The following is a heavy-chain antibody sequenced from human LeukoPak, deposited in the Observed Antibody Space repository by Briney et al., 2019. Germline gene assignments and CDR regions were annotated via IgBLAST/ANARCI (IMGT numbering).Heavy chain of an antibody. CDR3: ARAYLGYCSSTSCYAFDY. CDR2: ISAYNGNT. CDR1: GYTFTSYG. Sequence: ASVKVSCKASGYTFTSYGISWVRQAPGQGLEWMGWISAYNGNTNYAQKLQGRVTMTTDTSTSTAYMELRSLRSDDTAVYYCARAYLGYCSSTSCYAFDYWGQGTLVTVSS. V-gene: IGHV1-18*01. J-gene: IGHJ4*02. D-gene: IGHD2-2*01.